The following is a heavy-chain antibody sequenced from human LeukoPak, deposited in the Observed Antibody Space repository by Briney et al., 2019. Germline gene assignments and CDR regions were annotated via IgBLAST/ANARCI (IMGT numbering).Heavy chain of an antibody. CDR1: GFTFSSYA. V-gene: IGHV3-30-3*01. Sequence: GRSLRLSCAASGFTFSSYAMHWVRQAPGKGLEWVAVISYDGSNKYYADSVKGRFTISRDNSKNTLYLQMNSLRAEDTAVYYCARDNSISGYSSSWGQGTLVTVSS. J-gene: IGHJ4*02. D-gene: IGHD6-13*01. CDR2: ISYDGSNK. CDR3: ARDNSISGYSSS.